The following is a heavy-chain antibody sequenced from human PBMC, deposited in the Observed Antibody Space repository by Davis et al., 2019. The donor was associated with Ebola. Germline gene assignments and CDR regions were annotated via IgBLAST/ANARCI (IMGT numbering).Heavy chain of an antibody. J-gene: IGHJ6*02. Sequence: GESLKISCAASGFSFSSYTMNWVRQAPGKGLEWVSSISSSSSYIYYADSVKGRFTISRDNAKNSLYLQMNSLRDEDTAVYYCARGTGQQLVVYYYYGMDVWGQGTTVTVSS. D-gene: IGHD6-13*01. CDR3: ARGTGQQLVVYYYYGMDV. CDR1: GFSFSSYT. V-gene: IGHV3-21*01. CDR2: ISSSSSYI.